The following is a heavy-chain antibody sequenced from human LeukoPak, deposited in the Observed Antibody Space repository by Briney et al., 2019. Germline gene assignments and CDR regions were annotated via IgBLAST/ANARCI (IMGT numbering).Heavy chain of an antibody. J-gene: IGHJ6*02. CDR3: AREYYYGSGTTPYYYGMDV. CDR1: GFTLSTFW. CDR2: TNPDGSVT. Sequence: PGGSLRLSCADSGFTLSTFWIHWVRQAPGKGLVWVSRTNPDGSVTNYADSVTGRFTISRDNAKNTVYLQMDSLRAEDTAVYYCAREYYYGSGTTPYYYGMDVWGQGTTVTVSS. D-gene: IGHD3-10*01. V-gene: IGHV3-74*01.